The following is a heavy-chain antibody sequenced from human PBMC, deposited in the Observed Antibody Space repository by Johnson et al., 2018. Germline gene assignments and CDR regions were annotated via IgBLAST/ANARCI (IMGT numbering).Heavy chain of an antibody. V-gene: IGHV5-51*03. CDR1: GYTFSTSW. D-gene: IGHD5-12*01. Sequence: VQLVQSGAEVKKXGESLRIXCKGSGYTFSTSWIGWVRQVPGKGLEWMGTIYTSDSDTRYSPSFQGQVTISPDKSTSTAYLQWRSLKASDTAMYYCARHYSGYNNWGQGTLVTVSS. J-gene: IGHJ4*02. CDR3: ARHYSGYNN. CDR2: IYTSDSDT.